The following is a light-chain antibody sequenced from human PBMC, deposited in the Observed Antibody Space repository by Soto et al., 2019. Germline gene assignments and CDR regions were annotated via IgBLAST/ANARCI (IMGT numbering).Light chain of an antibody. Sequence: IVMTQSPATLSVSPGERATLSCRASQSVSSNLVWYQQKPGQAPRLLIYDASTRATGIPARFSGSGSGTEFTLTISSLQSEDFAGYYCQQYNNWPVTFGGGTKVEIK. CDR1: QSVSSN. J-gene: IGKJ4*01. V-gene: IGKV3D-15*01. CDR2: DAS. CDR3: QQYNNWPVT.